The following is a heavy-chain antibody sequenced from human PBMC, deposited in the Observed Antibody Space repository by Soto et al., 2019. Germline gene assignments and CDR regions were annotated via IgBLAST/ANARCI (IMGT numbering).Heavy chain of an antibody. D-gene: IGHD3-16*02. CDR3: ARWPQPRYTADPYAVDV. Sequence: QVHLVQSGTEVKKPGSSVKVSCKASGGTFSSSGFSWVRQAPGQGLEWMGMIVPSLDTTNYAQKFQARVTITADEVTSTAYIELRNPRSEDTAVYYCARWPQPRYTADPYAVDVWGQGTRVIVSS. V-gene: IGHV1-69*11. CDR2: IVPSLDTT. CDR1: GGTFSSSG. J-gene: IGHJ6*02.